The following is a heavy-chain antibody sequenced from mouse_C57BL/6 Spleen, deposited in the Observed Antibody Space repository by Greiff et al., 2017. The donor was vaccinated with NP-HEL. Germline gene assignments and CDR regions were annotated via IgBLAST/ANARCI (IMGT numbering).Heavy chain of an antibody. Sequence: EVNLVESEGGLVQPGSSMKLSCTASGFTFSDYYMAWVRQVPEKGLEWVANINYDGSSTYYLDSLKSRFIISRDNAKNILYLQMSSLKSEDTATYYCARDLITGMDYWGQGTSVTVSS. CDR2: INYDGSST. CDR3: ARDLITGMDY. J-gene: IGHJ4*01. V-gene: IGHV5-16*01. D-gene: IGHD1-1*01. CDR1: GFTFSDYY.